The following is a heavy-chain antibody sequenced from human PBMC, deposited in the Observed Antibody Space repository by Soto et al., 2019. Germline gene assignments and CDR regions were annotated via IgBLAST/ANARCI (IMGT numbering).Heavy chain of an antibody. CDR2: ISSSGSTI. CDR1: GFTFSDYY. J-gene: IGHJ6*02. D-gene: IGHD1-26*01. Sequence: GGSLRLSCAASGFTFSDYYMSWIRQAPGKGLEWVSYISSSGSTIYYADSVKGRFTISRDNAKNSLYLQMNSLRAEDTAVYYCASVGATTYYYYGMDVWGQGTTVTVSS. CDR3: ASVGATTYYYYGMDV. V-gene: IGHV3-11*01.